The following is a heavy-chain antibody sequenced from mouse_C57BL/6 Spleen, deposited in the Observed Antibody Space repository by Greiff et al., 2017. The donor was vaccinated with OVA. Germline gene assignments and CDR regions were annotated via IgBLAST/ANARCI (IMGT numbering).Heavy chain of an antibody. CDR2: IHPNSGST. J-gene: IGHJ4*01. V-gene: IGHV1-64*01. CDR1: GYTFTSYW. D-gene: IGHD3-2*02. Sequence: QVQLQQPGAELVKPGASVKLSCKASGYTFTSYWLHWVKQRPGQGLEWIGMIHPNSGSTNYNEKFKSKATLTVDKSSSTAYMQLSILTSEDSAVYYCARGKLRLPAMDYWGQGTSVTVSS. CDR3: ARGKLRLPAMDY.